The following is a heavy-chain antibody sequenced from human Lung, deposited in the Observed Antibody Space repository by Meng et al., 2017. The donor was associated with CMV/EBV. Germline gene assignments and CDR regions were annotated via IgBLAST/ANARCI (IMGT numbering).Heavy chain of an antibody. Sequence: SXXVSCKASGYTFTGYYMHWVRQAPGQGREWMGWINPNSGGTNYAKEFQGRVTMTRDTSISTAYMELSRLGTEDTAGYYCARDMGYWNYDYWGQGTLVTVSS. CDR3: ARDMGYWNYDY. V-gene: IGHV1-2*02. J-gene: IGHJ4*02. D-gene: IGHD3-22*01. CDR2: INPNSGGT. CDR1: GYTFTGYY.